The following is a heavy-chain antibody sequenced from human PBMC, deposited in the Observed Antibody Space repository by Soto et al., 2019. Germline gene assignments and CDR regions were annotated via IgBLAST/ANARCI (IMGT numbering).Heavy chain of an antibody. CDR1: GFTFSSYG. D-gene: IGHD5-18*01. J-gene: IGHJ6*02. V-gene: IGHV3-33*01. CDR3: AGDFKSDTAMVKGYYYYGMDV. CDR2: IWYDGSNK. Sequence: SLRLSCAASGFTFSSYGMHWVRQAPGKGLEWVAVIWYDGSNKYYADSVKGRFTISRDNSKNTLYLQMNSLRAEDTAVYYCAGDFKSDTAMVKGYYYYGMDVWGQGTTVTVSS.